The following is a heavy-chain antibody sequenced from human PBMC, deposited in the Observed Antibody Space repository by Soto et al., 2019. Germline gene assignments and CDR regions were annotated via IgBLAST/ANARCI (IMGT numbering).Heavy chain of an antibody. V-gene: IGHV4-59*01. CDR2: IYYSGST. CDR1: GGSISSNY. J-gene: IGHJ6*02. Sequence: SETLSLTCTVSGGSISSNYWSWIRQPPGKGLEWIGYIYYSGSTNYNPSLKSRVTISVDTSKNQFSLKLSSVTAADTAVYYCVRIFTVMDVWGQGTTVTVSS. CDR3: VRIFTVMDV. D-gene: IGHD2-8*02.